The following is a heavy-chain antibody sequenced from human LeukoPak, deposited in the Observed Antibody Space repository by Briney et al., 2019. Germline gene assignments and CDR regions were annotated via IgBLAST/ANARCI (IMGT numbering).Heavy chain of an antibody. D-gene: IGHD6-19*01. CDR1: GGSFSGYY. CDR3: ARGYSSGWYPLGTFRTNRPNNDWFDP. V-gene: IGHV4-34*01. Sequence: PSETLSLTCAVYGGSFSGYYWSWIRQPPGKGLEWIGEINHSGSTNYNPSLKSRVTISVDTSKNQFSLKLSSVTAADTAVYYCARGYSSGWYPLGTFRTNRPNNDWFDPWGQGTLVTVSS. J-gene: IGHJ5*02. CDR2: INHSGST.